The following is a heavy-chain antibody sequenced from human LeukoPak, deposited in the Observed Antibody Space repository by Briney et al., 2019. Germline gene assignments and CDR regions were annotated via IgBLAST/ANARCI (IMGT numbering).Heavy chain of an antibody. CDR3: ARGIYGGNSPLVDY. CDR2: MDPKSGGT. Sequence: GASVKVSCKASGHTFNGSYIHWVRQAPAQGLEWMGWMDPKSGGTNYAQKFQGRVTMTRDTSISAAYMELSRLRSDDTAVYYCARGIYGGNSPLVDYWGQGTLVTVSS. J-gene: IGHJ4*02. CDR1: GHTFNGSY. V-gene: IGHV1-2*02. D-gene: IGHD4-23*01.